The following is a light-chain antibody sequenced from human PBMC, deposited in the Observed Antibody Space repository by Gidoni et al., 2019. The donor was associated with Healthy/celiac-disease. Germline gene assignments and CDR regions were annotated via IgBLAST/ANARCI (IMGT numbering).Light chain of an antibody. Sequence: SSELTQDPAVSVALGQTVRLTCKGDSPRSYYASWYQQKPGQPPVLVIYGKNNRPTGIPDRFSGSSSGNTASLTITGAQAEDEADYYCNSRDSSGNHPVVFGGGTKLTVL. CDR3: NSRDSSGNHPVV. CDR1: SPRSYY. CDR2: GKN. V-gene: IGLV3-19*01. J-gene: IGLJ2*01.